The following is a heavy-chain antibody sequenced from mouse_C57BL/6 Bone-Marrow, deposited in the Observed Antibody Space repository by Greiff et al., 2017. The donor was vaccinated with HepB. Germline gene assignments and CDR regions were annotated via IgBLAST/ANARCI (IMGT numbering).Heavy chain of an antibody. Sequence: DVMLVESGGGLVKPGGSLKLSCAASGFTFSSYAMSWVRRTPEKRLEWVATISDGGSYTYYPDNVKGRFTISRDNAKNNLYLQMSHLKSEDTAMYYCASDLGFAYWGQGTLVTVSA. V-gene: IGHV5-4*03. J-gene: IGHJ3*01. CDR1: GFTFSSYA. CDR2: ISDGGSYT. CDR3: ASDLGFAY.